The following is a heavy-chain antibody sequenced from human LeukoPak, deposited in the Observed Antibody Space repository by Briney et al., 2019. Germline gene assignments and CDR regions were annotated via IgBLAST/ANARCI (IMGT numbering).Heavy chain of an antibody. V-gene: IGHV3-9*01. Sequence: GGSLRLSCAASGFTFNDYYMHWVRQAPGKGLEWVSGINLNSGSIDYADSVKGRFTISRDNAKNSLYLPMNRLRAEETALYYCAKDGGGYYYDSSGSNFDYWGQGTLVTVSS. CDR1: GFTFNDYY. J-gene: IGHJ4*02. D-gene: IGHD3-22*01. CDR2: INLNSGSI. CDR3: AKDGGGYYYDSSGSNFDY.